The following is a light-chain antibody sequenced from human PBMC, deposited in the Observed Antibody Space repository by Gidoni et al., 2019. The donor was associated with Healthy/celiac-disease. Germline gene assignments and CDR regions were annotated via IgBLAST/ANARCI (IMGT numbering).Light chain of an antibody. Sequence: QSALSQPASVSGSPGQSIPISCTGTSSDFGSYNLGSWYQQHPGKAPNRMIYEVSKRPSGVSNRFSGSKSGNTASLTISGLQAEDEADYYCCSYAGSSTLVFGGGTKLTVL. J-gene: IGLJ3*02. CDR2: EVS. CDR3: CSYAGSSTLV. CDR1: SSDFGSYNL. V-gene: IGLV2-23*02.